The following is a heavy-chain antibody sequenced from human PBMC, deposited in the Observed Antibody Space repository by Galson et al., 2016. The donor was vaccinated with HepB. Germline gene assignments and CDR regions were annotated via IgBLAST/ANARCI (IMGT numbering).Heavy chain of an antibody. V-gene: IGHV3-21*01. D-gene: IGHD2-2*01. CDR2: ISSSSSYI. CDR3: ARRKVVLPPATDYYGMDV. J-gene: IGHJ6*02. Sequence: SLRLSCAASGFTFSSYSMNWVRQAPGKGLEWVSSISSSSSYIYYADSVKGRFTISRDNAKNSLFLQMNSLRAEDTAVYYCARRKVVLPPATDYYGMDVWGQGTPVTVSS. CDR1: GFTFSSYS.